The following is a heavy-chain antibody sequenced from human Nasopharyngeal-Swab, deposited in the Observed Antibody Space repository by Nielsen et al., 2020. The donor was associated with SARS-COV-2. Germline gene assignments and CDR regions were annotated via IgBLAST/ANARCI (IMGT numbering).Heavy chain of an antibody. CDR3: ARRTRYGITGTRGGFPV. CDR2: INHSGST. Sequence: WIRQPPGKGLEWIGEINHSGSTNYNPSLKSRVTISVDTSKNQFSLKLSSVTAAGTAVYYCARRTRYGITGTRGGFPVWGKGTTVTVSS. J-gene: IGHJ6*04. V-gene: IGHV4-34*01. D-gene: IGHD1-7*01.